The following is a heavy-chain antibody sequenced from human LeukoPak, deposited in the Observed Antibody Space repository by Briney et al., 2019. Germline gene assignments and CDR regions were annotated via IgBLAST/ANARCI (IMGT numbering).Heavy chain of an antibody. Sequence: GGSLRLSCTASGFTFSSYNMNWVRQAPGKGLEWVSSVTSSGNDVYYADSVKGRFTISRDNARNSLYLQMNSLRAEDTAVYYCARDPGPAAYWGQGTLVTVSS. CDR1: GFTFSSYN. V-gene: IGHV3-21*01. CDR3: ARDPGPAAY. CDR2: VTSSGNDV. J-gene: IGHJ4*02. D-gene: IGHD6-25*01.